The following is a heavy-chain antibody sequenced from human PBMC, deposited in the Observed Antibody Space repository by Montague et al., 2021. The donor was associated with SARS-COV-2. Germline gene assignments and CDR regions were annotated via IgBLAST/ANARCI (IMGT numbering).Heavy chain of an antibody. V-gene: IGHV4-61*02. Sequence: TLSLTCTVSGGSISRGYYYWSWIRLPAEKGLEWIGRIYRSGSPNYXPSVESRVVLSVDTSRNQFSMKMTSVTAADTAMYYCARGVDTGVVTVTGGFDSWGQGTLVIVSS. CDR3: ARGVDTGVVTVTGGFDS. J-gene: IGHJ4*02. CDR2: IYRSGSP. CDR1: GGSISRGYYY. D-gene: IGHD5-18*01.